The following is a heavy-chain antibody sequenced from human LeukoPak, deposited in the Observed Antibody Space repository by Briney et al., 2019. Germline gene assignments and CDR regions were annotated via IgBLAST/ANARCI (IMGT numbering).Heavy chain of an antibody. CDR2: IKQGGSEK. D-gene: IGHD3-3*01. J-gene: IGHJ4*02. CDR3: ARGRVEWLSTFDY. Sequence: GGSLRLSCAASGFTFSSYWMNWVRQAPGKGLEWVANIKQGGSEKYYVDSVKGRFTISRDNAKNSLFLQMNSLRADDTAVYDCARGRVEWLSTFDYWGQGTLVSVSS. CDR1: GFTFSSYW. V-gene: IGHV3-7*01.